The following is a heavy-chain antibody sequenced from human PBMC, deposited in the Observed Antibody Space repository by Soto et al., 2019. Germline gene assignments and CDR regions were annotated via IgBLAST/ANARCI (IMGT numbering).Heavy chain of an antibody. J-gene: IGHJ5*02. CDR3: ARYPLGYAISGGWFDP. V-gene: IGHV4-59*01. D-gene: IGHD2-8*01. CDR1: GGSISSYY. Sequence: QVQLQESGPGLVKPSETLSLTCTVSGGSISSYYWSWIRQPPGKGLEWIGYIYYSGSTNYNPSLKSRVTISVDTPKHQFSLKLSSVTAADTAVYYCARYPLGYAISGGWFDPWGQGTLVTVSS. CDR2: IYYSGST.